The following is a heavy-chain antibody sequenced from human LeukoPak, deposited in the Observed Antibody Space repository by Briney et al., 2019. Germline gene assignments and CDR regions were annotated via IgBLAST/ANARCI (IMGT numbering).Heavy chain of an antibody. V-gene: IGHV3-73*01. Sequence: PGGSLRLSCAASGFTFSGSAMHWVRQASGKGLEWVGRIRSKANSYATAYAASVKGRFTISRDDSKNTAYLQMNSLRAEDTAVYYCARVRYCSGGSCYGNWYDPWGQGTLVTVSS. D-gene: IGHD2-15*01. CDR2: IRSKANSYAT. CDR1: GFTFSGSA. CDR3: ARVRYCSGGSCYGNWYDP. J-gene: IGHJ5*02.